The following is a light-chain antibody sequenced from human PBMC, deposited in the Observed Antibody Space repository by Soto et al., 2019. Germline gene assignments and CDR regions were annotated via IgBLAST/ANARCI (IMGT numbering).Light chain of an antibody. Sequence: ETLLTQSPGTLSLSPGERATLTCRASQMVTSSYLAWYQQKPGQAPRLLIFDASTRATGIPDRFSGSGSGTDFILTISRLEPEDFAVYFCQQYGSSPETCGQATKVEI. CDR2: DAS. V-gene: IGKV3-20*01. CDR3: QQYGSSPET. J-gene: IGKJ1*01. CDR1: QMVTSSY.